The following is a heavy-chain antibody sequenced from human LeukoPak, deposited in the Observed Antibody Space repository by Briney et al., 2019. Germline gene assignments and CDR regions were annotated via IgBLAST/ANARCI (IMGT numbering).Heavy chain of an antibody. J-gene: IGHJ3*02. CDR1: GFTFSDAW. V-gene: IGHV3-23*01. D-gene: IGHD1-26*01. Sequence: GGSLRLSCAASGFTFSDAWMTWVRQAPGKGLEWVSSTSGSGGSTYYAASVKGRFTTSRDNSKNTLYLQMNSLRAEDTAVYYCAKKVGGIYVFDIWGQGTLVTVSS. CDR2: TSGSGGST. CDR3: AKKVGGIYVFDI.